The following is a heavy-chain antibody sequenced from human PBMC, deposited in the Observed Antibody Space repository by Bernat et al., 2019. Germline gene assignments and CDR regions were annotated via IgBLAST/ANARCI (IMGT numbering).Heavy chain of an antibody. V-gene: IGHV3-74*01. CDR1: GFTFTDYW. CDR2: INNDGSDT. Sequence: EVLLVESGGGLVQPGGSLRLSCAASGFTFTDYWMHWVRQAPGTGLVWVSRINNDGSDTIYAESVKGRFTPSRDNAKNTLYMQMNSLRVEDTAVYYCARGGWSHGFAIWGQGTLVTVSS. J-gene: IGHJ3*02. CDR3: ARGGWSHGFAI. D-gene: IGHD3-3*01.